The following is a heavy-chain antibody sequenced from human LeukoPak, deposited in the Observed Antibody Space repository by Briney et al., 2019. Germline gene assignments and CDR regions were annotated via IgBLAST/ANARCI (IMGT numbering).Heavy chain of an antibody. CDR3: ATDRLYRGYSYGFDY. CDR2: ISYSGST. J-gene: IGHJ4*02. V-gene: IGHV4-61*01. CDR1: GGSVSSGSYY. D-gene: IGHD5-18*01. Sequence: SETLSLTCTVSGGSVSSGSYYWRWIRQPPGKGQEWIGYISYSGSTNYNPSLKSRLTMSVDRSKNQFSLKLSSVTAADTAVYYCATDRLYRGYSYGFDYWGQGTLVTVSS.